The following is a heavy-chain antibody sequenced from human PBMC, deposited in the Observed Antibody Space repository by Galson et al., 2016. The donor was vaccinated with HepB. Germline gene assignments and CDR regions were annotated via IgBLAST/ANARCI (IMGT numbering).Heavy chain of an antibody. CDR1: GFTFSIYG. J-gene: IGHJ4*02. Sequence: SLRLSCAASGFTFSIYGMHWVRQAPGKGLEWVAIISYDGTIGHYADSVKGRFTISRDNSKNALYLQMDSLRAEDTAVYYCAKDLNVYFDTSGFWDFRGQGTLVTVSS. CDR3: AKDLNVYFDTSGFWDF. D-gene: IGHD3-9*01. V-gene: IGHV3-30*18. CDR2: ISYDGTIG.